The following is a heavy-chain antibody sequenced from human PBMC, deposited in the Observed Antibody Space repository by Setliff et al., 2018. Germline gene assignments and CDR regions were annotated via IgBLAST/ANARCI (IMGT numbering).Heavy chain of an antibody. CDR2: IYYSGST. CDR3: ARLRGAFAY. D-gene: IGHD3-16*01. J-gene: IGHJ4*02. Sequence: SETLSLTCTVSGGSISSYYWSWIRQPPGKRLEWIGYIYYSGSTNYNPSLESRVTISVDTSKNQFSLRLNSATAADTAVYYCARLRGAFAYWGQGTLVTVSS. V-gene: IGHV4-59*01. CDR1: GGSISSYY.